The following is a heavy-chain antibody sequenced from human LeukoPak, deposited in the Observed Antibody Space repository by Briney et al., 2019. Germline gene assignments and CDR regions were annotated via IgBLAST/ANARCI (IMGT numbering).Heavy chain of an antibody. V-gene: IGHV5-51*01. CDR1: GYSFTSYW. J-gene: IGHJ4*02. CDR2: IYPGDSDT. D-gene: IGHD3-22*01. Sequence: GESLKISCKGSGYSFTSYWIGWVRQMPGKGLEGLGIIYPGDSDTRYSPSFQGQVTISADKSISTAYLQWSSLKASDTAMYYCATTYYYDSSGYFESGTFSYWGQGTLVTVSS. CDR3: ATTYYYDSSGYFESGTFSY.